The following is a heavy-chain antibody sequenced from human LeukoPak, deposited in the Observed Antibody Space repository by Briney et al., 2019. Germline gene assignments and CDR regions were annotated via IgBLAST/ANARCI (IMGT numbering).Heavy chain of an antibody. V-gene: IGHV5-51*01. CDR3: ARHSFRGGWYISPGNWFDP. J-gene: IGHJ5*02. CDR2: IYPGDSDT. Sequence: GESLKISCKGSGYSFTSYWIGWVRQMPGKGLEWMGIIYPGDSDTRYSPSFQGQVTIPADKSISTAYLQWSSLKASDTAMYYCARHSFRGGWYISPGNWFDPGAREPWSPSPQ. CDR1: GYSFTSYW. D-gene: IGHD6-19*01.